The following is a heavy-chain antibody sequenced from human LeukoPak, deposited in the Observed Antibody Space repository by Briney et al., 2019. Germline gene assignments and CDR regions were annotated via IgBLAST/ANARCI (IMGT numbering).Heavy chain of an antibody. CDR1: GGSISSGSYY. J-gene: IGHJ4*02. CDR3: ARDHQNTIFGVAIRYYFDY. D-gene: IGHD3-3*01. Sequence: SQTLSLTCTVSGGSISSGSYYWSWIRQPAGKGLEWIGRIYTSGSTNYNPSLKSRVTISVDTSKNQFSLKLSSVTAADTAVYYCARDHQNTIFGVAIRYYFDYWGQGTLVTVSS. CDR2: IYTSGST. V-gene: IGHV4-61*02.